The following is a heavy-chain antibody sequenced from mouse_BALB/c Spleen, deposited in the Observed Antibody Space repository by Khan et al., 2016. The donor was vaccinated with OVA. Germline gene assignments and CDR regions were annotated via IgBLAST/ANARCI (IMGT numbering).Heavy chain of an antibody. CDR2: IYPGNTDT. V-gene: IGHV1-5*01. Sequence: VQLQQSGTVLARPGASVKMSCKASGYTFTSYWMHWVKQRPGQGLEWIGDIYPGNTDTNYNQKFKGKAKLTAVTSTSNAYMELSSLTNEDSAVYYCTRRNWDVAWFAYWGQGTLVTVS. CDR3: TRRNWDVAWFAY. J-gene: IGHJ3*01. D-gene: IGHD4-1*01. CDR1: GYTFTSYW.